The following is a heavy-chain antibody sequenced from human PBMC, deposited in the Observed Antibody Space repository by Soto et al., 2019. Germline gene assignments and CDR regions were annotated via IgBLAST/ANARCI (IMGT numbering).Heavy chain of an antibody. Sequence: QVQLQQWGAGLVKPSETLSLSCAVYGQSFSGHSWAWIRQPPGKGLEWIGEINESGSTYYTPSLKSRVTNSTDTSKTQFSLKLSSVSAADTAAYFCARGSGIVALPGELEDVKYDYWGQGTLVNVSS. V-gene: IGHV4-34*01. CDR2: INESGST. CDR1: GQSFSGHS. J-gene: IGHJ4*02. D-gene: IGHD1-1*01. CDR3: ARGSGIVALPGELEDVKYDY.